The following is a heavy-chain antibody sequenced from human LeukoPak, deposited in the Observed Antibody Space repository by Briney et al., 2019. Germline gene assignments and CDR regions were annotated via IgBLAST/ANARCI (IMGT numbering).Heavy chain of an antibody. V-gene: IGHV4-39*01. Sequence: SETLSLTCTVSGGSINSSSYYWGWIRQPPGKGLEWIGCIYNGSTYYNPSLKSRVNISVDTSKNQFSLKLNSATAADTAVYYCAGHRSKWLQSSFDYWGQGTLVTVSS. CDR1: GGSINSSSYY. CDR3: AGHRSKWLQSSFDY. J-gene: IGHJ4*02. CDR2: IYNGST. D-gene: IGHD5-24*01.